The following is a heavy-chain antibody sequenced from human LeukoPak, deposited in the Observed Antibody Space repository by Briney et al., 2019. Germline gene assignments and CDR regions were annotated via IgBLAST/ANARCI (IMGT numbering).Heavy chain of an antibody. Sequence: ASVKVSCKASGGTFSSYAISWVRQAPGQGLEWMGRIIPILGIANYAQKFQGRVTITADKSTSTAYMELNSLRSEDTAVYYCARDRGVGATEVYYYYGMDVWGQGTTVTVS. CDR1: GGTFSSYA. CDR2: IIPILGIA. D-gene: IGHD1-26*01. CDR3: ARDRGVGATEVYYYYGMDV. J-gene: IGHJ6*02. V-gene: IGHV1-69*04.